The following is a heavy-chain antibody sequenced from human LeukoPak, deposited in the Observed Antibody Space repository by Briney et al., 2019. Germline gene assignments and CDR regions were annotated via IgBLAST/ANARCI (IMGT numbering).Heavy chain of an antibody. D-gene: IGHD4-17*01. CDR1: GYPLTELS. CDR2: FDPEDGET. CDR3: ARDFGRAYGDKFDY. Sequence: ASVKVSCKVSGYPLTELSMHWVRQAPGKGLEWMVGFDPEDGETISAQKFQGRVTMTEDTSIDTTYMELSSLRSEDTAVYYCARDFGRAYGDKFDYWGQGTLVTVSS. V-gene: IGHV1-24*01. J-gene: IGHJ4*02.